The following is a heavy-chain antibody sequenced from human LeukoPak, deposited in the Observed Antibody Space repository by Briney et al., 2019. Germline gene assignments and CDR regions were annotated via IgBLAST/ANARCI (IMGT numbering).Heavy chain of an antibody. J-gene: IGHJ4*02. Sequence: GGSLRLSCAASGFTFSSYAMSWIRQAPGKGLEWVSAISGSGGSTYYADSVKGRFTISRDNSKNTLYLQMNSLRAEDTAVYYCAKDQGGSSGFDYWGQGTLVTVSS. CDR1: GFTFSSYA. D-gene: IGHD1-26*01. CDR2: ISGSGGST. CDR3: AKDQGGSSGFDY. V-gene: IGHV3-23*01.